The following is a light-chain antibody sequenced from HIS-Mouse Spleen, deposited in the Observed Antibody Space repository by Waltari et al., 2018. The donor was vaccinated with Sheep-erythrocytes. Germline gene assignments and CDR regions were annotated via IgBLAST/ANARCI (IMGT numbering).Light chain of an antibody. CDR1: SSYVGGYNY. CDR3: CSYAGSYNHV. V-gene: IGLV2-11*01. J-gene: IGLJ1*01. CDR2: DVS. Sequence: QSALTQPRSVSGSPGQSVTISCTGTSSYVGGYNYVSWYQQHPGKAPKHMIYDVSKRPSGVPDRFSGSKSGNTASLTISGLQAEDEADYYCCSYAGSYNHVFATGTKVTVL.